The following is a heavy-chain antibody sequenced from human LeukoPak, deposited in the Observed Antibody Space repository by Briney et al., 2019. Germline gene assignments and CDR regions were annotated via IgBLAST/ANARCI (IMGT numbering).Heavy chain of an antibody. J-gene: IGHJ3*02. CDR3: ATRSRPNYDFWSGYCAFDI. CDR2: INPSGGST. Sequence: GASVKVSCKASGYTFTSYYMHWVRQAPGQGLEWMGIINPSGGSTSYAQKFQGRVTMTRDTSTSTVYMELSSLRSEDTAVYYCATRSRPNYDFWSGYCAFDIWGQGTMVTVSS. D-gene: IGHD3-3*01. CDR1: GYTFTSYY. V-gene: IGHV1-46*03.